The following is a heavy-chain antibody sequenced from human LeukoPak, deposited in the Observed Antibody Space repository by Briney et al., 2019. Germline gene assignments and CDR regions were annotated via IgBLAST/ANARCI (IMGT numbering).Heavy chain of an antibody. J-gene: IGHJ4*02. CDR3: ARGGWYMDY. V-gene: IGHV1-8*01. CDR1: GYTFTSYD. D-gene: IGHD6-19*01. CDR2: MNPNSGNT. Sequence: ASVKVSCKASGYTFTSYDINWVRQATGRGREWMGWMNPNSGNTGYAQKFQGRVTMNSNTSINTAYMELSRLRSEDTAVYYCARGGWYMDYWGQGTLVTVSS.